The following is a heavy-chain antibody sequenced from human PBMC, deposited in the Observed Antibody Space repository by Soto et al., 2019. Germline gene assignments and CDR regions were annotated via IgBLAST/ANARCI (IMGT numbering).Heavy chain of an antibody. CDR2: ISYDGGNK. CDR1: GFTFSSYA. CDR3: ARDAGGMDV. J-gene: IGHJ6*02. V-gene: IGHV3-30-3*01. Sequence: PGGSLRLSCAASGFTFSSYAMHWVRQAPGKGLEWVAVISYDGGNKYYADSVKGRFTISRDNAKNSLYLQMNSLRAEDTAVYYCARDAGGMDVWGQGTTVTVSS.